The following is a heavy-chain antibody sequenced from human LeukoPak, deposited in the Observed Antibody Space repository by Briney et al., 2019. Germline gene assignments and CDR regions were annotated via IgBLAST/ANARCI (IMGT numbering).Heavy chain of an antibody. CDR3: ARPGGGAIRGYLDY. V-gene: IGHV3-23*01. Sequence: GGSLRLSCAASGFIFSSHGMNWVRQAPGKGLEWVSGISPSGDITYYADSVKGRFTISRDNSKNTVYLQMTSLRSEDTAVYYCARPGGGAIRGYLDYWGQGTLVAVSS. CDR2: ISPSGDIT. D-gene: IGHD3-10*01. J-gene: IGHJ4*02. CDR1: GFIFSSHG.